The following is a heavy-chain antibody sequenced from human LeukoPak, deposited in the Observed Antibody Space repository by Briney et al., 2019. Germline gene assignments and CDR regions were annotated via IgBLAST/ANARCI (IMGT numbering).Heavy chain of an antibody. CDR2: IYYSGGT. V-gene: IGHV4-59*08. CDR3: ARSERIIMILGGAFDI. J-gene: IGHJ3*02. CDR1: GDSISSYY. D-gene: IGHD3-22*01. Sequence: PSETLSLTCTVSGDSISSYYWSWIRQPPGKGLEWIGYIYYSGGTNYSPSLKSRVTISVDTSKKQFSLKLSSVTAADTAVYCARSERIIMILGGAFDIWGQGTVVTVSS.